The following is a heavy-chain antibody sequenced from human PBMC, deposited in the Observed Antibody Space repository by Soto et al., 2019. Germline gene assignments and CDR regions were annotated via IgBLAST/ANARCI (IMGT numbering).Heavy chain of an antibody. J-gene: IGHJ5*02. CDR2: INPDNGNT. Sequence: QVQLVQSGAEVKRPGASVKVSCKASGYSVTSYAIHWVRQAPGQRLEWMGWINPDNGNTKYSQTFQGRVTLLRDTSATTVHMQLTSLTSEDTAVYYCTTALFVITIFGVLQPFDPCGQGTLVTVSP. V-gene: IGHV1-3*01. CDR3: TTALFVITIFGVLQPFDP. D-gene: IGHD3-3*01. CDR1: GYSVTSYA.